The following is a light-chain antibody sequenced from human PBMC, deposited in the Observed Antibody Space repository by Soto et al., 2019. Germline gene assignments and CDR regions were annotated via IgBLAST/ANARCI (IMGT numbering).Light chain of an antibody. V-gene: IGKV3-20*01. CDR1: QSVNSNY. CDR3: QQYTGPPTT. J-gene: IGKJ5*01. Sequence: EMVMTQSPAILSVSPGESATLSCRASQSVNSNYLAWCQQRPGQAPRLLIYGASTRAAGIPDRFSGSGSGTDFTLTITRLEPEDSAVYFCQQYTGPPTTFGQGTRLEIK. CDR2: GAS.